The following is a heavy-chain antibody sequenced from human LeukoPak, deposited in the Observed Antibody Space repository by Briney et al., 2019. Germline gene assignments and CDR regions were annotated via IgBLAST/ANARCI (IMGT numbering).Heavy chain of an antibody. CDR1: GFTFSSNA. J-gene: IGHJ4*02. CDR2: IKPDGSEK. Sequence: SGGSLRLSCAASGFTFSSNAMSWVRQAPGKGLEWVANIKPDGSEKNYVDSVKGRFTISRDNAKNSLDLQMNSLRAEDTAVYYCARDQAVGGFDYWGQGTLVTVSS. D-gene: IGHD6-19*01. CDR3: ARDQAVGGFDY. V-gene: IGHV3-7*01.